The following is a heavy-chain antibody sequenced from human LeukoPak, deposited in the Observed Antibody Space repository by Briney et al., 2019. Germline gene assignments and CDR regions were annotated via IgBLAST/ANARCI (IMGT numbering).Heavy chain of an antibody. CDR2: ISSSGSTI. D-gene: IGHD6-19*01. V-gene: IGHV3-11*01. CDR1: GFTFSDYY. Sequence: GGSLRLSCAASGFTFSDYYMSWIRQAPGKGLEWVSYISSSGSTIYYADSVKGRFTISRDNAKNSLYLQMNSLRAEDTAVCYCARKDSSGWSFDYWGQGTLVTVSS. CDR3: ARKDSSGWSFDY. J-gene: IGHJ4*02.